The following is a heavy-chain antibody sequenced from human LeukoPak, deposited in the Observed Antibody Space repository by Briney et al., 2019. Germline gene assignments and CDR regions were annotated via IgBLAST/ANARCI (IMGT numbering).Heavy chain of an antibody. V-gene: IGHV4-61*02. Sequence: PSQTLSLTCTVSGGSISSGSYDWSWIRQPAGRGLEWIGRIYTSGNTNYNPSLKSRVTISVDTSKNQFSLKLSSVTAADTAVYYCARLAIDPIYDSSGYWGYYFDYWGQGTLVTVSS. CDR3: ARLAIDPIYDSSGYWGYYFDY. CDR1: GGSISSGSYD. CDR2: IYTSGNT. D-gene: IGHD3-22*01. J-gene: IGHJ4*02.